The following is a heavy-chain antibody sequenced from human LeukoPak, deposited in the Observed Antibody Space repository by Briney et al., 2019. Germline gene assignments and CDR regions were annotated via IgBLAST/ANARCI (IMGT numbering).Heavy chain of an antibody. CDR3: ARGLRQDYFDY. D-gene: IGHD5-12*01. V-gene: IGHV4-39*07. J-gene: IGHJ4*02. CDR1: GGSIGSSSHF. Sequence: SETLSLTCTVSGGSIGSSSHFWGWICQPPGKGLEWIGNIHYSGSTYYNPSLKSRVTISVDTSKNQFSMKLSSVTAADTAVYYCARGLRQDYFDYWGQGTLVTVS. CDR2: IHYSGST.